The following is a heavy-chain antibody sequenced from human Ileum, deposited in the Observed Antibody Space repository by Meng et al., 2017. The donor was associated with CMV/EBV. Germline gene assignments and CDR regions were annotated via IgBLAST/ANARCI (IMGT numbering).Heavy chain of an antibody. D-gene: IGHD4-11*01. CDR3: TTGYSSWYFG. CDR2: MENRDDRGTT. CDR1: GSTFSIAD. Sequence: SCAPAGSTFSIADMGSVSQAPGKGLGWVGRMENRDDRGTTEYGALLRERFTISRDDSRSTVYLQMNSPKTEDTGIYYCTTGYSSWYFGWGQGTLVTVSS. V-gene: IGHV3-15*04. J-gene: IGHJ4*02.